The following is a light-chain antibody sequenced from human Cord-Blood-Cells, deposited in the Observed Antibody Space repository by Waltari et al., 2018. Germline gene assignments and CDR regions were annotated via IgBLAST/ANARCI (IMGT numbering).Light chain of an antibody. CDR1: QGVSSN. V-gene: IGKV3-15*01. CDR3: QQYNNWPPYT. Sequence: DIVMTPSPATLSVSPGERATLSCRASQGVSSNLAWYQQTPGQAPRLLIYGASTRATGIPARFSGSGSGTEFTLTISSLQSEDFAVYYWQQYNNWPPYTFGQGTKLEIK. J-gene: IGKJ2*01. CDR2: GAS.